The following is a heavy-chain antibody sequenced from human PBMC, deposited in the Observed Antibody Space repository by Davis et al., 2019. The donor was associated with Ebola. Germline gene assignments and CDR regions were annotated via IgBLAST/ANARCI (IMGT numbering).Heavy chain of an antibody. CDR2: IGTAGDT. V-gene: IGHV3-13*01. CDR1: GFTFSSYD. D-gene: IGHD6-6*01. Sequence: GESLKISCAASGFTFSSYDMHWVRQATGKGLEWVSAIGTAGDTYYPGSVKGRFTISRENAKNSLYLQMNSLRAEDTAVYYCAREAGSISAFDIWGQGTMVTVSS. CDR3: AREAGSISAFDI. J-gene: IGHJ3*02.